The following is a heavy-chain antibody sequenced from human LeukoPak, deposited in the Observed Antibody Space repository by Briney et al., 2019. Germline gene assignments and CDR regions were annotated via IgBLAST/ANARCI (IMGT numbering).Heavy chain of an antibody. V-gene: IGHV3-30-3*01. D-gene: IGHD4-17*01. Sequence: PGGSLRLYCAASGFTFSSYAMHWVRQAPGKGLEWVAATSNDGSNEYYADSGKGRFTISRDNSKNTLYLQMNSLRGEDTAVYYCSYAQDHYGLDVWGQGTTVTVSS. CDR2: TSNDGSNE. J-gene: IGHJ6*02. CDR3: SYAQDHYGLDV. CDR1: GFTFSSYA.